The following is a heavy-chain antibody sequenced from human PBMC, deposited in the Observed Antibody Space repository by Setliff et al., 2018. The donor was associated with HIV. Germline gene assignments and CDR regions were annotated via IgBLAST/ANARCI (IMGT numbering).Heavy chain of an antibody. CDR2: INHSGTT. V-gene: IGHV4-34*01. CDR3: ARASVGATGLYAFDI. Sequence: TLSLTCAVYGPSFSGYYWNWIRQFPGKSLEWIGEINHSGTTNYSPSFKSRATISVDKSKKQFSLKVTSVTAADTAVYYCARASVGATGLYAFDIWGQGTVVTVSS. D-gene: IGHD1-26*01. CDR1: GPSFSGYY. J-gene: IGHJ3*02.